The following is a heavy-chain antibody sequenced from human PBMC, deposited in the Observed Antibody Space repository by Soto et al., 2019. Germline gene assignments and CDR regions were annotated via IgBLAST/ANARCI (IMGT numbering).Heavy chain of an antibody. CDR2: IYYSGST. CDR3: ARHGYDFWSGYRYYYYYYGMDV. V-gene: IGHV4-39*01. D-gene: IGHD3-3*01. CDR1: GGSISSSSYY. Sequence: SETLSLTCTVSGGSISSSSYYWGWIRQPPGKGLEWIGSIYYSGSTYYNPSLKSRVTISVDTSKNQFSLKLSSVTAADTAVYYCARHGYDFWSGYRYYYYYYGMDVWSQGTTVTVSS. J-gene: IGHJ6*02.